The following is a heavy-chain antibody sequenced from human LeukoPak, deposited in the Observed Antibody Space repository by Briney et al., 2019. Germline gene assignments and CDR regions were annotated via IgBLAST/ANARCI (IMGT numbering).Heavy chain of an antibody. CDR3: ARDYGGVEWSPVYYFDY. Sequence: ASVKVSCKASGYTFTGYYMHWVRQAPGQGLEWMGWINPNSGGTNYAQKFQGRVTMTRDTSISTAYMELSRLRSDDTAVYYCARDYGGVEWSPVYYFDYWGQGTLVTVSS. V-gene: IGHV1-2*02. CDR1: GYTFTGYY. CDR2: INPNSGGT. J-gene: IGHJ4*02. D-gene: IGHD3-3*01.